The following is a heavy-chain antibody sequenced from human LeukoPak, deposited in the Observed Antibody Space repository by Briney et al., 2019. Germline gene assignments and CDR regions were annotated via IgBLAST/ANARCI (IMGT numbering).Heavy chain of an antibody. CDR1: GYTFTSYG. CDR2: ISAYNGNT. V-gene: IGHV1-18*01. J-gene: IGHJ6*02. D-gene: IGHD3-3*01. CDR3: ARDRPIMIFGVVILRKDYYYYGMDV. Sequence: ASVKVSCKASGYTFTSYGISWVRQAPGQGLEWMGWISAYNGNTNYAQKLQGRVTITTDTSTSTAYMELRSLRSDDTAVYYCARDRPIMIFGVVILRKDYYYYGMDVWGQGTTVTVSS.